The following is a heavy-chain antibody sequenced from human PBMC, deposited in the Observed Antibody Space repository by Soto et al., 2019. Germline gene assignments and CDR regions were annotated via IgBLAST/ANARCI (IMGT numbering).Heavy chain of an antibody. CDR3: AKDRYDSSGYYLFDY. J-gene: IGHJ4*02. V-gene: IGHV3-23*01. CDR1: GFTFSSYA. Sequence: HPGGSLRLSCAASGFTFSSYAMSWVRQAPGKGLEWVSAISGSGGSTYYADSVKGRFTISRDNSKNTLYLQMTSLRAEDTAVYYCAKDRYDSSGYYLFDYWGQGTLVTVSS. D-gene: IGHD3-22*01. CDR2: ISGSGGST.